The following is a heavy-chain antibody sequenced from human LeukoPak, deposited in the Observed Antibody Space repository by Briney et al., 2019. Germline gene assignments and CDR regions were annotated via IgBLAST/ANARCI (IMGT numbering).Heavy chain of an antibody. CDR2: IYSGGST. CDR1: GFTVSSNY. CDR3: ARGGDYSNWFDP. J-gene: IGHJ5*02. V-gene: IGHV3-66*02. D-gene: IGHD4-17*01. Sequence: GGSLRLSCAASGFTVSSNYISWVRQAPGKGLEWVSVIYSGGSTYYADSVKGRFTISRDNSKNTLYLQMNSLRAEDTAVYYCARGGDYSNWFDPWGQGTLVTVSS.